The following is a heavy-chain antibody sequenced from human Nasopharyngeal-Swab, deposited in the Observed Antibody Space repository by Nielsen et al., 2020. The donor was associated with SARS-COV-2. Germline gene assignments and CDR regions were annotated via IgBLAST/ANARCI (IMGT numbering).Heavy chain of an antibody. CDR2: IKQDGSEK. V-gene: IGHV3-7*04. CDR1: GFTFSSYW. CDR3: ARLGGSSWYFDY. J-gene: IGHJ4*02. Sequence: GESLKISCAASGFTFSSYWMSWVRQAPGKGLEWVGKIKQDGSEKYYVDSLKGRFTISRDNAKNSLYLQMNSLRAEDTAVYYCARLGGSSWYFDYWGQGTLVTVSS. D-gene: IGHD6-13*01.